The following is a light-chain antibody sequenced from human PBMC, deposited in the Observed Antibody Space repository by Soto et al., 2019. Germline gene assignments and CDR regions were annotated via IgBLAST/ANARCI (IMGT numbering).Light chain of an antibody. J-gene: IGLJ2*01. CDR2: GNC. CDR3: QSYDSSLVV. V-gene: IGLV1-40*01. CDR1: SSNIGAGYD. Sequence: QSVLTQPPSVSGAPGQRVTISCTGSSSNIGAGYDVHWYQQLPGTAPKLLIYGNCNRPSGVPDRFSGSKSGASASLAITGLQAEDEADYYCQSYDSSLVVFGGGTKVTVL.